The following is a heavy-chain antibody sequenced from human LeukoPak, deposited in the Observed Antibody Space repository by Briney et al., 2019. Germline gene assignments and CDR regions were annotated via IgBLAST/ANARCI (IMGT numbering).Heavy chain of an antibody. Sequence: SETLSLTCTVSGDFISSFHWSWIRQPAGKGLECIGRIYTSGSTNYNPSLKSRVTMSVDTSKNQFSLKLSSVTAADTAVYYCASEAYYYDSSGYYKYWGQGTLVTVSS. V-gene: IGHV4-4*07. D-gene: IGHD3-22*01. CDR3: ASEAYYYDSSGYYKY. J-gene: IGHJ4*02. CDR2: IYTSGST. CDR1: GDFISSFH.